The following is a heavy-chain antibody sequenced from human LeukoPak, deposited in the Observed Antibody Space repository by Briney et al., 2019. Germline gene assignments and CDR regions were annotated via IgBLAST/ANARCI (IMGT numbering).Heavy chain of an antibody. CDR2: ISSSSSYI. Sequence: GGSLRLSCAASGFTFSSYAMSWVRQAPGKGLEWVSSISSSSSYIYYADSVKGRFTISRDNAKNSLYLQMNSLRAEDTAAYYCASDGWSNYVGWDYWGQGTLVTVSS. D-gene: IGHD4-4*01. V-gene: IGHV3-21*01. J-gene: IGHJ4*02. CDR1: GFTFSSYA. CDR3: ASDGWSNYVGWDY.